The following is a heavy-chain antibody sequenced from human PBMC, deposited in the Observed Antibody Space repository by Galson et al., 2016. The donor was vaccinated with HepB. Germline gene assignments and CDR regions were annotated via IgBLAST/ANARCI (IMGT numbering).Heavy chain of an antibody. CDR3: TCGRSPGTY. J-gene: IGHJ4*02. V-gene: IGHV3-7*03. CDR1: GFTVSNNY. Sequence: SLRLSCAASGFTVSNNYMTWVRQAPGKGPEWVASIKEDGSDKPYEDSVRGRFTISRDHFKNTLYLQMNSLRAEDTAVYFCTCGRSPGTYWGQGTLVTVSS. CDR2: IKEDGSDK. D-gene: IGHD3-16*02.